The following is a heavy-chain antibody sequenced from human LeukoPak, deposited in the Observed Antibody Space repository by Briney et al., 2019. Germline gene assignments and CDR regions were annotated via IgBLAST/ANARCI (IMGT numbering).Heavy chain of an antibody. J-gene: IGHJ4*02. V-gene: IGHV3-33*06. Sequence: GRSMRLSCEASGFTFSHYGMHWVRQAPGKGREWVAVIWRDGTNQYYADSVKDLLTISKDNFKNTVPLQMDSLRADDTAVYYCAKDAQRGFDYSNSLEHWGQGSLVTVSS. D-gene: IGHD4-11*01. CDR1: GFTFSHYG. CDR3: AKDAQRGFDYSNSLEH. CDR2: IWRDGTNQ.